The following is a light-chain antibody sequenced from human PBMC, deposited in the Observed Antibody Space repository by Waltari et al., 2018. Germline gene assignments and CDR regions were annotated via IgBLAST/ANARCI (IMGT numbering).Light chain of an antibody. V-gene: IGKV1-5*03. CDR1: QSINSW. CDR3: QQYDTYGT. CDR2: KAS. Sequence: DIRMTQSPSTLSASVGDRVTITCRASQSINSWLAWYQQKPGKAPKLLIYKASSLESGVPSRFSGSGSGTEFTLTISSLQPDDFATYYCQQYDTYGTFGQGTKVDIK. J-gene: IGKJ1*01.